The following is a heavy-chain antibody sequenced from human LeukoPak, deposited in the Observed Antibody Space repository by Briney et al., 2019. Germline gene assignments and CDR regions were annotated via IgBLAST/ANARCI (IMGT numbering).Heavy chain of an antibody. Sequence: GGSLRLSCAASGFTVSRYWMHWVRQAPGRGLVWVSRINSDGSSTGYADSVKGRFTISRDNSKNTLYLQMNSLRAEDTAVYYCAKDPPEIVDDHVDYVQLDYWGQGTLVTVSS. D-gene: IGHD4-17*01. CDR2: INSDGSST. V-gene: IGHV3-74*01. J-gene: IGHJ4*02. CDR1: GFTVSRYW. CDR3: AKDPPEIVDDHVDYVQLDY.